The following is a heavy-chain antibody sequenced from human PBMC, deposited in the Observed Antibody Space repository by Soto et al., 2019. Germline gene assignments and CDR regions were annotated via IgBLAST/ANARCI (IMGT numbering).Heavy chain of an antibody. Sequence: GASVKVSCKASGYTFTGYYMHWLRQAPGQGLEWMGWINPNSGGTNYAQKFQGRVTMTRDTSISTAYMELSRLRSDDTAVYYCARSIAAAGTFDPWGQGTLVTVSS. V-gene: IGHV1-2*02. J-gene: IGHJ5*02. CDR2: INPNSGGT. CDR1: GYTFTGYY. CDR3: ARSIAAAGTFDP. D-gene: IGHD6-13*01.